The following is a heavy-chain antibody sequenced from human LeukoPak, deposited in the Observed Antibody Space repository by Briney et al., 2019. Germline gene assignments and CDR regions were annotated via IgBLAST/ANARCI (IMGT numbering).Heavy chain of an antibody. J-gene: IGHJ4*02. CDR1: GFTFSSYW. CDR3: AKGGIAAPDY. V-gene: IGHV3-74*01. D-gene: IGHD6-13*01. Sequence: GGSLRLSFAASGFTFSSYWMHWVRQAPGKGLVWVSRINTDGSSTRYADSVKGRFTISRDNAENTLYLQMNSPRAEDTAVYYCAKGGIAAPDYWGQGTLVPVSS. CDR2: INTDGSST.